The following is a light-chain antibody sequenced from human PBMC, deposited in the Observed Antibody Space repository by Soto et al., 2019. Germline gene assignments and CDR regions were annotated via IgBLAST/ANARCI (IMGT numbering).Light chain of an antibody. Sequence: SYELTQPPSVSVAPGETARISCGGNNIGSKGVHWYQQKPGQAPVLVIYSDTDLPPVIPERFSGSNSANMATLTISRVEAGDEAEYYCQVWDSGSAHVLFGGVTTLTVL. CDR2: SDT. CDR1: NIGSKG. CDR3: QVWDSGSAHVL. J-gene: IGLJ2*01. V-gene: IGLV3-21*01.